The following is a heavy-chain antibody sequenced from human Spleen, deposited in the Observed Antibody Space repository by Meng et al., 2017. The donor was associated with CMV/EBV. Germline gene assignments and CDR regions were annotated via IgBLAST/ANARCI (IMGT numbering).Heavy chain of an antibody. D-gene: IGHD2-2*01. Sequence: GESLKISCEVSGFTFISYWMHWVRQVPGKGLEWVARIDSNGIGTSYAGSVKGRFTISRDNAKNTLYLQMNSLRAEDTAVYYCAREGPAATDAFDIWGQGSMVTVSS. CDR1: GFTFISYW. V-gene: IGHV3-74*01. CDR2: IDSNGIGT. CDR3: AREGPAATDAFDI. J-gene: IGHJ3*02.